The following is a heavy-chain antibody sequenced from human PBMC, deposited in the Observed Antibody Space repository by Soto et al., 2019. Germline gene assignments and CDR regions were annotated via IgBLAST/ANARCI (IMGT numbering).Heavy chain of an antibody. CDR2: INWNGGST. D-gene: IGHD4-17*01. Sequence: GGSLRLSCAASGFTFDDYGMSWVRQAPGKGLEWVSGINWNGGSTGYADSVKGRFTISRDNAKNSLYLQMNSLRAEDTALYYCARGVGTTVTTFAFDIWGQGTMVTVSS. CDR1: GFTFDDYG. V-gene: IGHV3-20*04. CDR3: ARGVGTTVTTFAFDI. J-gene: IGHJ3*02.